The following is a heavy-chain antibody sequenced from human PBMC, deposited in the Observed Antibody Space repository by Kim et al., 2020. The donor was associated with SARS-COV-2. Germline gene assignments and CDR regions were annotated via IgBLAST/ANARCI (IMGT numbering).Heavy chain of an antibody. Sequence: SETLSLTCTVSCRSISSSSYYWGWIRQPPGKGLEWIGSIYYSGSTYYNPSLKSRVTISVDTSKNQFSLKRSSVTAADTAVYYCSRGYSSGWFAAFDILG. D-gene: IGHD6-19*01. J-gene: IGHJ3*02. CDR3: SRGYSSGWFAAFDI. V-gene: IGHV4-39*01. CDR1: CRSISSSSYY. CDR2: IYYSGST.